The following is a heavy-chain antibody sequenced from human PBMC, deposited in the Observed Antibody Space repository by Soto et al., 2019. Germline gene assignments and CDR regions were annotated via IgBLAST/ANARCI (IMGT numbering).Heavy chain of an antibody. Sequence: EVQVLESGGDLVQPGGSLRLSCAASGFTFNNYAMSWVRQAPGKGLEWVSSVSDSGSNTYYADSVKGRFTISRDNSKYTLYLQMNSLRAEDTAVYFCAKSYCSRTTCSRGYFDYWGQGTLVTVSS. D-gene: IGHD2-2*01. CDR1: GFTFNNYA. V-gene: IGHV3-23*01. CDR3: AKSYCSRTTCSRGYFDY. J-gene: IGHJ4*02. CDR2: VSDSGSNT.